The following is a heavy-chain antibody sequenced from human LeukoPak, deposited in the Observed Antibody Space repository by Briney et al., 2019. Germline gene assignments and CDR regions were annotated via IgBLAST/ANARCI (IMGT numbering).Heavy chain of an antibody. Sequence: SETLSLTCTVSGGPISGGDYYWSWIRQPPGKGLEWIGYIYYSGSTYYNPSLKSRVTISVDTSKNQFSLKLSSVTAADTAVYYCARETITMIVVVIDYWGQGTLVTVSS. J-gene: IGHJ4*02. CDR3: ARETITMIVVVIDY. CDR2: IYYSGST. D-gene: IGHD3-22*01. CDR1: GGPISGGDYY. V-gene: IGHV4-30-4*01.